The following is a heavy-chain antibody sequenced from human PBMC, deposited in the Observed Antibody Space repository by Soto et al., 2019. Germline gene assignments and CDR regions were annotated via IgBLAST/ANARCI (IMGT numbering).Heavy chain of an antibody. CDR1: GGSISSYY. CDR2: IYYSGST. CDR3: AKEPRIVGAPYCDY. Sequence: SETLSLTCTVSGGSISSYYWSWIRQPPGKGLEWIGYIYYSGSTNYNPSLKSRVTISVDTSKNQFSLKLSSVTAADTAVYYCAKEPRIVGAPYCDYWGQGTLVTVSS. J-gene: IGHJ4*02. V-gene: IGHV4-59*01. D-gene: IGHD1-26*01.